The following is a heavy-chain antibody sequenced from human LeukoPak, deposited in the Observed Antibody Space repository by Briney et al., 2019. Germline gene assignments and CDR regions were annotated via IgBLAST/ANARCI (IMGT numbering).Heavy chain of an antibody. CDR1: GGSISSSSYY. J-gene: IGHJ4*02. V-gene: IGHV4-39*01. CDR2: IYYSGST. Sequence: SETLSLTCTVSGGSISSSSYYWGWIRQPPGKGLEWIGSIYYSGSTYYNPSLKSRVTISVDTSKNQFSLKLSSVTAADTAVYYCARHKTLSFDYWGQGTLVTVSS. CDR3: ARHKTLSFDY.